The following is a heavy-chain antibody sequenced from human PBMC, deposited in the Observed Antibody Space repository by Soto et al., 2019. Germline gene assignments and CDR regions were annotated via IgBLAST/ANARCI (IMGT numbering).Heavy chain of an antibody. V-gene: IGHV4-59*08. CDR2: IYYSGST. J-gene: IGHJ4*02. Sequence: PSETLSLTCTVSGGSISSYYWSWIRQPPGKGLEWIGYIYYSGSTNYNPSLKSRVTISVDTSKNQFSLKLSSVTAADTAVYYCARYSGYDYPFDYWGQGTLVT. CDR3: ARYSGYDYPFDY. CDR1: GGSISSYY. D-gene: IGHD5-12*01.